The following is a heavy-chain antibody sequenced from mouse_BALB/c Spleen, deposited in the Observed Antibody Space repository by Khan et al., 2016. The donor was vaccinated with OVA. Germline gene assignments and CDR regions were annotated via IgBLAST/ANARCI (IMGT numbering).Heavy chain of an antibody. CDR3: ARSPYGNFAY. J-gene: IGHJ3*01. V-gene: IGHV5-9-3*01. CDR1: GLTFSTYA. D-gene: IGHD2-1*01. Sequence: EVQLQESGGGLVKPGGSLKLSCAASGLTFSTYAMSWVRQTPEKRLEWVATINSDGDYTYYPDSVTGRFTISRDNAKNTLYLQMSSLRSEDTAMYYCARSPYGNFAYWGQGTLVTVSA. CDR2: INSDGDYT.